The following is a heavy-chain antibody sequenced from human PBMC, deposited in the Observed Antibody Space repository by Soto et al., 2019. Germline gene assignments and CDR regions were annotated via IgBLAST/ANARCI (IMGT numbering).Heavy chain of an antibody. CDR2: IYYSGST. J-gene: IGHJ3*02. CDR1: GGPISSSSYY. V-gene: IGHV4-39*01. Sequence: SETLSLTCTVSGGPISSSSYYWGWIRQPPGKGLEWIGSIYYSGSTYYNPSLKSRVTISVDTSKNQFSLKLSSVTAADTAVYYCARRPAMADLGAFDIWGQGTMVTV. CDR3: ARRPAMADLGAFDI. D-gene: IGHD5-18*01.